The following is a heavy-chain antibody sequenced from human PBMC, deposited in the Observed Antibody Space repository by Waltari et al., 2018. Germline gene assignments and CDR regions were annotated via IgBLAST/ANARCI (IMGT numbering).Heavy chain of an antibody. D-gene: IGHD3-16*01. CDR2: VNHSGGT. V-gene: IGHV4-34*01. CDR3: ARHYIFPYIDV. CDR1: GGSLSGYY. Sequence: QVQLRQWGAGLLKPSETLSLTCAVDGGSLSGYYWTWIRHTPERGLEWIGEVNHSGGTNYNPSLKSRLTISGDTSKNQISLNLTSVTAADTAIYYCARHYIFPYIDVWGQGTTVTVSS. J-gene: IGHJ6*03.